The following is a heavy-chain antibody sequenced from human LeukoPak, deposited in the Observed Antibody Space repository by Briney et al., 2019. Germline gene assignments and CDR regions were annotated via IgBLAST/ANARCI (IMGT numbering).Heavy chain of an antibody. D-gene: IGHD3-22*01. CDR3: ATRNFYQSNPYYYYYFDF. Sequence: GGSLRLSCAASGFTFSSHAMSWVRQAPGRGLEWVSGISSSGDATYYADSVRGRFTISRDNSRNTLYLQINSLRAEDTAAYYCATRNFYQSNPYYYYYFDFWGQGTLVTVPS. CDR2: ISSSGDAT. V-gene: IGHV3-23*01. J-gene: IGHJ4*02. CDR1: GFTFSSHA.